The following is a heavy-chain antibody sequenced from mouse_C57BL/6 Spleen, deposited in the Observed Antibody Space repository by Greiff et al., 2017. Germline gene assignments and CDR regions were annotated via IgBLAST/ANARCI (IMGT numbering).Heavy chain of an antibody. V-gene: IGHV1-55*01. CDR3: ASGHSSGYVGY. CDR2: IYPGSGST. J-gene: IGHJ2*01. Sequence: VHLVESGAELVKPGASVKMSCKASGYTFTSYWITWVKQRPGQGLEWIGDIYPGSGSTNYNEKFKSKATLTVDTSSSTAYMQLSSLTSEDSAVYYCASGHSSGYVGYWGQGTTLTVSS. D-gene: IGHD3-2*02. CDR1: GYTFTSYW.